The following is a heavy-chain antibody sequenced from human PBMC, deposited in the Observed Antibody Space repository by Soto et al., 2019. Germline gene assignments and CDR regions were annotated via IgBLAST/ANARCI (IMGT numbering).Heavy chain of an antibody. CDR2: VNPSGGHT. Sequence: QVQLMQSGAEMKKPGASVKVSCKASGAAFTHYYIHWVRQAPAQGLEWMGTVNPSGGHTTYAQHFLGRVSMTRDTSTSTLYMERTSLTSDDTAIYYCVRGGHVVVVTAALDYWGQGTLVTVSS. CDR3: VRGGHVVVVTAALDY. D-gene: IGHD2-21*02. V-gene: IGHV1-46*01. CDR1: GAAFTHYY. J-gene: IGHJ4*02.